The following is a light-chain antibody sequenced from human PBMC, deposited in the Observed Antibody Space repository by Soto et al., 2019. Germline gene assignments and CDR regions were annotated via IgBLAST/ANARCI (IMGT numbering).Light chain of an antibody. V-gene: IGKV3-15*01. J-gene: IGKJ5*01. CDR3: QQYNNWPPIT. Sequence: EIVMTQSPATLSVSPGERATLSCRASQSVSSNLAWYQQIPGQAPRLLIYGASTRATGIPVRFSGSGSGTEFTLTISSLQSEDFAIYYCQQYNNWPPITFGQGTRLEIK. CDR2: GAS. CDR1: QSVSSN.